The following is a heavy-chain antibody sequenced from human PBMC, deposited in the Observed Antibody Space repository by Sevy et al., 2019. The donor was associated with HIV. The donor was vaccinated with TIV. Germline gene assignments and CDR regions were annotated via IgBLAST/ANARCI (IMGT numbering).Heavy chain of an antibody. Sequence: GGSLRLSCAASGFTFDDYAMHWVRQAPGKGLEWVSGISWNSGSIGYADSVKGRFTISRDNAKNSLYLQMNSLRAEDTALYYCANGGQGDDSQRMDVWGQGTTVTVSS. CDR3: ANGGQGDDSQRMDV. CDR1: GFTFDDYA. V-gene: IGHV3-9*01. J-gene: IGHJ6*02. D-gene: IGHD2-21*02. CDR2: ISWNSGSI.